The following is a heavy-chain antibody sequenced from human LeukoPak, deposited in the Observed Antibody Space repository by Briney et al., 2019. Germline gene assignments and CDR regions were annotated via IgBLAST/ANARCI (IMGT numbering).Heavy chain of an antibody. CDR3: ARVVVVTAMGGWFDP. J-gene: IGHJ5*02. Sequence: PGGSLRLSCAASGFTFSDYYMSWIRRAPGKGLEWVSYISSSGSTIYYADSVKGRFTISRDNAKNSLYLQMNSLRAEDTAVYYCARVVVVTAMGGWFDPWGQGTLVTVSS. CDR2: ISSSGSTI. V-gene: IGHV3-11*01. CDR1: GFTFSDYY. D-gene: IGHD2-21*02.